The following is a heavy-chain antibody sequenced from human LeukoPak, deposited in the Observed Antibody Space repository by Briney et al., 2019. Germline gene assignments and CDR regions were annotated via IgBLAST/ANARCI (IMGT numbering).Heavy chain of an antibody. J-gene: IGHJ6*03. V-gene: IGHV4-34*01. CDR1: GGSFSGYY. CDR3: ARPHDSSGYQQYYYYMDV. CDR2: INHSGST. D-gene: IGHD3-22*01. Sequence: SETLSLTCAVYGGSFSGYYWSWIRQPPGKGLEWIGEINHSGSTNYNPSLKSRVTISVDTSKNQLSLKLSSVTAADTAVYYCARPHDSSGYQQYYYYMDVWGKGTTVTVSS.